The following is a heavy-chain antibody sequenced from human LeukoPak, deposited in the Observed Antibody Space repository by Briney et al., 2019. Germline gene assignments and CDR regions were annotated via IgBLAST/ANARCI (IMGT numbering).Heavy chain of an antibody. CDR3: ARDSGSYYRAEYFQH. D-gene: IGHD1-26*01. CDR1: GFTFSTYS. J-gene: IGHJ1*01. V-gene: IGHV3-48*01. Sequence: GGSLRPSCAASGFTFSTYSMNWVRQAPGKGLEWVSYISSSSGTIYYADSVKGRFTISRDNAKNSLYLQMNSLRAEDTAVYYCARDSGSYYRAEYFQHWGQGTLVTVSS. CDR2: ISSSSGTI.